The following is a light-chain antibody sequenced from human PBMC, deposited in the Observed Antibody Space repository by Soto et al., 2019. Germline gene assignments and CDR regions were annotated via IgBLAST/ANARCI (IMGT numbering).Light chain of an antibody. CDR1: QSVKSK. CDR2: GAS. Sequence: EPVMTQSPATLSVSPGERATLSCRASQSVKSKLAWYQQKPGQTPRLLIYGASTRATGIPTRFSGSGSGTEFTLTISSLQSEDFAVYYCQQYDDWRTFGPGTKVEMK. J-gene: IGKJ1*01. CDR3: QQYDDWRT. V-gene: IGKV3-15*01.